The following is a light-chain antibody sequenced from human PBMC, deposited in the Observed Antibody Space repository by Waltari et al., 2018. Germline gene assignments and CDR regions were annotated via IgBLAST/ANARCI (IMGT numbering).Light chain of an antibody. CDR2: DAS. J-gene: IGKJ5*01. CDR1: QSVSSN. Sequence: EIVVTTAPATLALAPGERATLSFRASQSVSSNLAWYQHKPGQAPRLLIYDASNRATGIPARFSGSGSGTDFTLTISSLEPEDFAVDYCQQRSNWHPQITFGQGTRLEIK. V-gene: IGKV3-11*01. CDR3: QQRSNWHPQIT.